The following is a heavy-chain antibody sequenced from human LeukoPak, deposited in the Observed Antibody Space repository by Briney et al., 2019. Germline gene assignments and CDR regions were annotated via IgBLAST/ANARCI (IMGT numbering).Heavy chain of an antibody. Sequence: PSETLSLTCAVYGGSFSGYYWSWIRQPPGKGLEWIGEINHSGSTYYNPSLKSRVTISVDTSKNQFSLKLSSVTAADTAVYYCAKGAQWLAYLFDYWGQGTLVTVSS. CDR1: GGSFSGYY. CDR2: INHSGST. CDR3: AKGAQWLAYLFDY. V-gene: IGHV4-34*01. D-gene: IGHD6-19*01. J-gene: IGHJ4*02.